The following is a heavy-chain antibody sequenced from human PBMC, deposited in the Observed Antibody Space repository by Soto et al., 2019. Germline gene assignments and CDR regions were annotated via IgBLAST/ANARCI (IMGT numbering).Heavy chain of an antibody. Sequence: SETLSLTCTVSGDSVSNHYWNWIRQPAGQGLEWLGRLYNDERTNYNPSLKSRLTMSMDTSKNQFSLKLTSVTAADSAVYFCEREPLAHSYFDFWGQGILVTVSS. CDR3: EREPLAHSYFDF. V-gene: IGHV4-4*07. J-gene: IGHJ4*02. CDR2: LYNDERT. CDR1: GDSVSNHY.